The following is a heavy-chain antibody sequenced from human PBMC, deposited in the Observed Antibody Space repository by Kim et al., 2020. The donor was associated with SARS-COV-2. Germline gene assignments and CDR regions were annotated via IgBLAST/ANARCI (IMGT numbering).Heavy chain of an antibody. V-gene: IGHV4-4*07. CDR3: ARSRVLRGRYNYYDYGMDV. Sequence: SETLSLTCTVSGGSISSYYWSWIRQPAGKGLEWIGRIYTSGSTNYNPSLKSRVTMSVDTSKNQFSLKLSSVTAADTAVYYCARSRVLRGRYNYYDYGMDVWGQGTTVTVSS. J-gene: IGHJ6*02. CDR1: GGSISSYY. CDR2: IYTSGST. D-gene: IGHD3-16*02.